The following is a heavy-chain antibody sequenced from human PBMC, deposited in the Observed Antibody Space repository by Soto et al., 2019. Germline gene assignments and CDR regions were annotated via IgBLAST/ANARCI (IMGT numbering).Heavy chain of an antibody. CDR1: GFTFSSYS. J-gene: IGHJ4*02. Sequence: EVHLVESGGGLVQPGGSLRLSCAASGFTFSSYSLNWVRQAPGKGLEWVSYITSSGTTVYYADSVWGRFTISRDNAKNSLSLQMNSLRDDDTAVYYCARGSSNWAYYFDFWGQGTLVTVSS. CDR2: ITSSGTTV. CDR3: ARGSSNWAYYFDF. V-gene: IGHV3-48*02. D-gene: IGHD6-13*01.